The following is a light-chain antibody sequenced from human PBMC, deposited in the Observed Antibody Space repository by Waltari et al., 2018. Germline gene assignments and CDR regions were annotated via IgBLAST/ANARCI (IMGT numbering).Light chain of an antibody. J-gene: IGKJ1*01. V-gene: IGKV3-15*01. CDR2: GAS. CDR3: QQYDNWLGT. Sequence: EIVMTQSPATLSVFPGERATLSCRASQSIRSNLAWYQHKPGQAPRLLIYGASTRATGIPARFSGSGSGTEFTLTISSLQSADFAVYFCQQYDNWLGTFGQGTKVEIK. CDR1: QSIRSN.